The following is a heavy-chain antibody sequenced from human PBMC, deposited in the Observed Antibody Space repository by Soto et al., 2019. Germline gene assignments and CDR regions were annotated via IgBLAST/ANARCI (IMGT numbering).Heavy chain of an antibody. V-gene: IGHV3-48*02. Sequence: EVQLVESGGGLVQPGGSLRLSCAASGFTFSGYNMHWVRQAPGKGLEWVSYISSSNSITYYADSVKGRFTISRDNAKNALYLQMSGLRDEDTAVYYCARDLSCDYGAGYWGQGTLVTVSS. D-gene: IGHD3-10*01. CDR2: ISSSNSIT. CDR3: ARDLSCDYGAGY. CDR1: GFTFSGYN. J-gene: IGHJ4*02.